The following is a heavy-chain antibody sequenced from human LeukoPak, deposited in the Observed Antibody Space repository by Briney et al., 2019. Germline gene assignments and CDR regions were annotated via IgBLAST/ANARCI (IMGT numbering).Heavy chain of an antibody. V-gene: IGHV3-48*01. CDR1: GFTFSSYG. Sequence: PGGSLRLSCAASGFTFSSYGMTWVRQAPGKGLEWVSYISSSSSTIYYADSVKGRFTISRDNAKNSLYLQMNSLRAEDTAVYYCARDPRFLVATIVDAFDIWGQGTMVTVSS. CDR2: ISSSSSTI. CDR3: ARDPRFLVATIVDAFDI. D-gene: IGHD5-12*01. J-gene: IGHJ3*02.